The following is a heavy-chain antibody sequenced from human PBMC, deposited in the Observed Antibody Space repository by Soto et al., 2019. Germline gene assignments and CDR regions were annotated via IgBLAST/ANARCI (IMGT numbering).Heavy chain of an antibody. V-gene: IGHV3-23*01. Sequence: GKGLEWVSAISGSGGSTYYADSVKGRFTISRDNSKNTLYLQMNSLRAEDTALFHAEDGIRGELPVSAFLLNRSSDL. D-gene: IGHD1-26*01. CDR2: ISGSGGST. J-gene: IGHJ2*01. CDR3: EDGIRGELPVSAFLLNRSSDL.